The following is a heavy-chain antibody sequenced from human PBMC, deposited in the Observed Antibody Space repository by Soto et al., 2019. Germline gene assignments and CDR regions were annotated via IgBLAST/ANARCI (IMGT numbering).Heavy chain of an antibody. J-gene: IGHJ4*02. CDR1: GYTFTSYA. CDR3: ATSVGAARTDY. Sequence: QVQLVQSGAEVKKPGDSVKVSCEASGYTFTSYAIHWVRQAPGQRLEWMGWINVGNGNTKYSQKFQGIVTINRDTSASTAYMALSNLKSEDTAVYYCATSVGAARTDYWGQVTLVTVSS. V-gene: IGHV1-3*01. D-gene: IGHD1-26*01. CDR2: INVGNGNT.